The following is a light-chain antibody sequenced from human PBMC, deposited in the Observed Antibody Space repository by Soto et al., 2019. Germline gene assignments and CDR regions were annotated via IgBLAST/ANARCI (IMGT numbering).Light chain of an antibody. CDR1: QSISGW. Sequence: DIQMTQSPSTLSASVGDTVTITCRASQSISGWLAWYQQKPGKAPKLLIYDASNLGSGVPSRFSGSGSGPEFTLTIRSLQPDDFATYYCQQYHIYPSLFGGGPEVELK. V-gene: IGKV1-5*01. CDR3: QQYHIYPSL. CDR2: DAS. J-gene: IGKJ4*01.